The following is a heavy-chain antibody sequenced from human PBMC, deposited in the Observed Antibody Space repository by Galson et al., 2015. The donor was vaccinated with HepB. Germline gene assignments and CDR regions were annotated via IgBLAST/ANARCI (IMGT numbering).Heavy chain of an antibody. CDR1: GSTFTSYD. V-gene: IGHV1-8*01. CDR3: ARDYYYDSTGFDY. Sequence: SMKVSCKASGSTFTSYDINWVRQATGQGLEWMGWMNPNSGNTGYAQKFQGRVTMTTDTPTSTAYMELRSLRSDDTAVYYCARDYYYDSTGFDYWGQGTLVTVSS. D-gene: IGHD3-22*01. CDR2: MNPNSGNT. J-gene: IGHJ4*02.